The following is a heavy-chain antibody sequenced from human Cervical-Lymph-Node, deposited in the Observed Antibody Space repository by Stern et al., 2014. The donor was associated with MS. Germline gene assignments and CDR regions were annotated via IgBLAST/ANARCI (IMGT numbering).Heavy chain of an antibody. D-gene: IGHD6-19*01. Sequence: QVQLVQSGAEVKKPGASVKVSCKAYGYTFTSYGISWVRQAPGQGLEWLGWISAYNGNTNYAQKLQGRVTMTTDTSTSTAYMELRSLRSDDTAVYYCARDDYSSGWYGGWFDPWGQGTLVTVSS. CDR3: ARDDYSSGWYGGWFDP. CDR2: ISAYNGNT. CDR1: GYTFTSYG. V-gene: IGHV1-18*01. J-gene: IGHJ5*02.